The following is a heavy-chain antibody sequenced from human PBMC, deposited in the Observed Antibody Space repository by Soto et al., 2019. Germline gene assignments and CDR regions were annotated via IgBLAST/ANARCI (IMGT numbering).Heavy chain of an antibody. CDR1: GYTFASYY. Sequence: VQLVQSGAEVKKPGASVKVSCKASGYTFASYYMHWVRQAPGQGLEWMGLINPNGGWTIYAQKFRGRLTVTRDTSTSTVYLELSSLRSEDTAVYYCAREGAATAKMFDYWGQGTLVTVSS. J-gene: IGHJ4*02. D-gene: IGHD2-21*02. CDR2: INPNGGWT. CDR3: AREGAATAKMFDY. V-gene: IGHV1-46*01.